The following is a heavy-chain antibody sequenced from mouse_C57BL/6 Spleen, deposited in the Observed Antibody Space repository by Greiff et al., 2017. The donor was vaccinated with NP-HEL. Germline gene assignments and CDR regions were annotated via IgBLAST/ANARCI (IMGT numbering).Heavy chain of an antibody. D-gene: IGHD2-4*01. V-gene: IGHV1-15*01. J-gene: IGHJ3*01. Sequence: QVQLQQSGAELVRPGASVTLSCKASGYTFTDYEMHWVKQTPVHGLEWIGAIDPETGGTAYNQKFKGKAILTADKSSSTAYMELRSLTSEDSAVYYCTREGIYYDYDGRAFAYWGQGTLVTVSA. CDR1: GYTFTDYE. CDR3: TREGIYYDYDGRAFAY. CDR2: IDPETGGT.